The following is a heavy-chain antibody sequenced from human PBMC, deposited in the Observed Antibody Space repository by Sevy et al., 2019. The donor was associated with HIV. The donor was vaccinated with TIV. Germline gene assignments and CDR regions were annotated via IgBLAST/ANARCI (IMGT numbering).Heavy chain of an antibody. Sequence: GESLKISCAASGFTFSSFEMNWVRQTPGKGLEWVSFISSSGSLIYYADSVNGRFTISRDNAKNSLYLQMNSLRAEDTGVYYCTRDLPPSATTVAHFDYWGQGTLVTVSS. J-gene: IGHJ4*02. CDR2: ISSSGSLI. CDR3: TRDLPPSATTVAHFDY. CDR1: GFTFSSFE. D-gene: IGHD4-17*01. V-gene: IGHV3-48*03.